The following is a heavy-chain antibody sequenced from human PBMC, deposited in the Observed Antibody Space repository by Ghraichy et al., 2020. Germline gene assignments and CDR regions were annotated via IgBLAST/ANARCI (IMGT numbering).Heavy chain of an antibody. CDR2: ISGISTTI. V-gene: IGHV3-48*02. CDR1: GFTFTSYS. J-gene: IGHJ6*02. CDR3: ARSTYYYDSSGYLGNFYYGMDV. D-gene: IGHD3-22*01. Sequence: GSLRLSCAASGFTFTSYSMNWVCQAPGRGLEWVSYISGISTTIYYADSVKGRFTISRENAENSLYLQINSLRDEDTAVYYCARSTYYYDSSGYLGNFYYGMDVWGQGTTVTVSS.